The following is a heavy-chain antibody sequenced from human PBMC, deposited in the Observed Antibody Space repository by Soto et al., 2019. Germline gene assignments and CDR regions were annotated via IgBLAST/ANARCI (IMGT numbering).Heavy chain of an antibody. Sequence: QVQLVQSGAEVKKPGSSVKVSCKASGGTFSNYPISWVRQAPGQGLEWMGGIIPIFGTVNYAQKFQGRVTITADESTSTAYMELSSLRSEDTAVYYCAIGNHRWIHLWYFDLCGRGTLVTVSS. CDR1: GGTFSNYP. CDR2: IIPIFGTV. V-gene: IGHV1-69*12. D-gene: IGHD5-18*01. J-gene: IGHJ2*01. CDR3: AIGNHRWIHLWYFDL.